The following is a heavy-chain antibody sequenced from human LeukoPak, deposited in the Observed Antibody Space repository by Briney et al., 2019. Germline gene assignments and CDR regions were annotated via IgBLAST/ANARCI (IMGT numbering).Heavy chain of an antibody. CDR1: GGSFSGYY. CDR2: INHSGST. J-gene: IGHJ5*02. CDR3: ARSISSSLNWFDP. D-gene: IGHD3-3*02. Sequence: PSETLSLTCAVYGGSFSGYYWSWIRQPPGKGLEWIGEINHSGSTNYNPSLKSRVTMFVDSSKKQFSLRLTSATAADTGMYYCARSISSSLNWFDPWGQGTLVTVSS. V-gene: IGHV4-34*01.